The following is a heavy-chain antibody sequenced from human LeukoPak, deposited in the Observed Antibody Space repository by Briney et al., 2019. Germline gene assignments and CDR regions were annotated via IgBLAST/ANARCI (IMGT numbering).Heavy chain of an antibody. Sequence: PSETLSLTCTVSGGSISSGGYYWSWIRQHPGKGLEWIGYIYYSGSTYYNPSLKSRVTISVDTSKNQFSLTLSSVTAADTAVYYCATEIVVVPAAIGWFDPWGQGTLVTVSS. D-gene: IGHD2-2*01. CDR2: IYYSGST. J-gene: IGHJ5*02. CDR3: ATEIVVVPAAIGWFDP. V-gene: IGHV4-31*03. CDR1: GGSISSGGYY.